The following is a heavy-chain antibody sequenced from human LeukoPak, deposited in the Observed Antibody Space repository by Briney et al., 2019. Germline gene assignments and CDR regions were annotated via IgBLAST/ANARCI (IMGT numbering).Heavy chain of an antibody. CDR1: GFTFSSYS. V-gene: IGHV3-7*01. CDR3: VPLNWNPPGDFDR. CDR2: IKEDGSDK. D-gene: IGHD1-20*01. Sequence: GGSLRLSCAASGFTFSSYSMNWVRQAPGKGLEWVANIKEDGSDKYYVDSVKGRFTISKDNAKNSLYLQMNSLRVEDTAVYYCVPLNWNPPGDFDRWGQGTLVTVSS. J-gene: IGHJ4*02.